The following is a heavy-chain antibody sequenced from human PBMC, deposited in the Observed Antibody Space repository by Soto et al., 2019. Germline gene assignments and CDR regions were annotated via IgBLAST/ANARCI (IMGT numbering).Heavy chain of an antibody. Sequence: QVQLVQSGAEVKKPGSSVKVSCKASGGTFSRYAISWVRQAPGQGLEWMGGIIPIFGTANYAQKFQGRVKITADESTGTAYMELSSLRFEDTAVYYCAIAIVGHTTTGWLDPWGQVTLVTVSS. CDR2: IIPIFGTA. CDR3: AIAIVGHTTTGWLDP. J-gene: IGHJ5*02. CDR1: GGTFSRYA. D-gene: IGHD1-26*01. V-gene: IGHV1-69*01.